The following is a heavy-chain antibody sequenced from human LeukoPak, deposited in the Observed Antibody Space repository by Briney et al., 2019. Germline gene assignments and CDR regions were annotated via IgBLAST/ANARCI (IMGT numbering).Heavy chain of an antibody. D-gene: IGHD6-13*01. CDR1: GGSINSSNW. J-gene: IGHJ4*02. CDR2: IYHSGST. CDR3: ARDSSSLYYFDY. V-gene: IGHV4-4*02. Sequence: SGTLSLTCAVSGGSINSSNWWSWVRQPPGKGLEWVGEIYHSGSTNYNPSLKSRVTISVDKSKNQFSLKLSSVTAADTAVYYCARDSSSLYYFDYWGQGTLVTVSS.